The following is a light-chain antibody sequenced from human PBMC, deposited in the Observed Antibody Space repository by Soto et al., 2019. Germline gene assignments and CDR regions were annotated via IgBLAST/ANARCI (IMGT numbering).Light chain of an antibody. J-gene: IGKJ5*01. CDR1: QSVSSN. CDR3: QQRSSWPPT. V-gene: IGKV3-11*01. Sequence: EIVLTQSPATLSLSPGERATLSCRASQSVSSNLAWYQQRPGQAPRLLIYDASNRATGVPARFSGSGSGTDFTLTISSLEPEDFAVYYCQQRSSWPPTFGQGTRLEIK. CDR2: DAS.